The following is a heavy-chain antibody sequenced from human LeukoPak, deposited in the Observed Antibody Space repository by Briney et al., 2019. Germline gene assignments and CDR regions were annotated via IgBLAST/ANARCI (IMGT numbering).Heavy chain of an antibody. CDR2: ISAYNGNT. J-gene: IGHJ3*02. V-gene: IGHV1-18*01. Sequence: ASVKVSCKASGGIFSSYTFNWVRQAPGQGLEWMGWISAYNGNTNYAQKLQGRVTMTTDTSTSTAYMELRSLRSDDTAVYYCARVRWDWNQKGDAFDIWGQGTMVTVSS. D-gene: IGHD1-1*01. CDR1: GGIFSSYT. CDR3: ARVRWDWNQKGDAFDI.